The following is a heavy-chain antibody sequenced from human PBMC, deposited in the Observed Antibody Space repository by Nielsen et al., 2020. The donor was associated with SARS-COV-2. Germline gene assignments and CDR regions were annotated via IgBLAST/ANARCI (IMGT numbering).Heavy chain of an antibody. CDR1: GFTFSSYG. D-gene: IGHD6-13*01. CDR2: ISYDGSNK. V-gene: IGHV3-30*19. CDR3: AREDLVLDAFDI. Sequence: GESLKISCAASGFTFSSYGMHWVRQAPGKGLEWVAVISYDGSNKYYADSVKGRFTISRDNSKNTLYLQMNSLRAEDTAVYYCAREDLVLDAFDIWGQGTMVTVSS. J-gene: IGHJ3*02.